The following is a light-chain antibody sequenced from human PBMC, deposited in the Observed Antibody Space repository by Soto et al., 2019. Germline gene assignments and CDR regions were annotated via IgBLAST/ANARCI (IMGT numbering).Light chain of an antibody. V-gene: IGKV3-15*01. Sequence: EIVMTQSPGTLSVSPGESVTLSCRASQSVSNHLGWFQHRPGQVPRLLIYAASRRVPGIPARFSGSGSGTEFTLTISGLQSEDFAVYYCQQASNWPRTFGQGTKVEIK. CDR3: QQASNWPRT. CDR2: AAS. J-gene: IGKJ1*01. CDR1: QSVSNH.